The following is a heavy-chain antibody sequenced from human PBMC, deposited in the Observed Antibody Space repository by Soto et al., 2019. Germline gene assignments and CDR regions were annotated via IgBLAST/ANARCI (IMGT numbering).Heavy chain of an antibody. V-gene: IGHV3-30*03. J-gene: IGHJ4*02. CDR1: GFTFSNYG. Sequence: QVQLVESGGGVVQPGRSLRLSCAASGFTFSNYGVNWVRQPLGKGLEWVAVISNDGSTQYYADSVKGRFTISRDNSKNTLSLQMTSLRAEATAVYYCRRDEYGDFWGQGTLVTVSS. D-gene: IGHD3-10*01. CDR2: ISNDGSTQ. CDR3: RRDEYGDF.